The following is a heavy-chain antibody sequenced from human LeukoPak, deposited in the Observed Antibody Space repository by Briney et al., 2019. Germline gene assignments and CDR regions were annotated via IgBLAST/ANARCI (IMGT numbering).Heavy chain of an antibody. CDR3: ARGSVVVSLDP. D-gene: IGHD2-21*01. CDR2: INPNSGGT. J-gene: IGHJ2*01. CDR1: GYTFTDYY. Sequence: ASVKVSCKASGYTFTDYYMHWVRQAPGQGLEWMGWINPNSGGTNYAQNFQGRVTLTRDTSISTAYMELSRLRSDDTAVYYCARGSVVVSLDPWGRGTVVTVSS. V-gene: IGHV1-2*02.